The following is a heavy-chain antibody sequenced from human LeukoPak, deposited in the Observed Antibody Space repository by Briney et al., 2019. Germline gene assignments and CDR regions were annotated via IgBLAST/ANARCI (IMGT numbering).Heavy chain of an antibody. CDR2: IYHSGSA. Sequence: SETLSLTCTVSGDSISSGGFYWSWIRQPPGKGLEWIGDIYHSGSAYYNPSLKSRVTISVDVTKNQFSLRLSSVTAADTAVYYCARQEGGSNGRLFYWDQGTLVTVSS. J-gene: IGHJ4*02. V-gene: IGHV4-30-2*01. CDR1: GDSISSGGFY. D-gene: IGHD2-15*01. CDR3: ARQEGGSNGRLFY.